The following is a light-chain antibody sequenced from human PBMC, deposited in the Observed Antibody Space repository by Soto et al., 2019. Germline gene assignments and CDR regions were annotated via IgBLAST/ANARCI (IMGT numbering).Light chain of an antibody. V-gene: IGLV2-14*01. J-gene: IGLJ1*01. Sequence: ALTQPASVSGSPGQSITISCTGTSSDVGVYNSVSWYQQHPGKAPKLMIYEVSNRPSGVSNRFSGSKSGNTASLTISGLQAEDEADYYCSSYTSSSTRVFGSATKLTVL. CDR2: EVS. CDR1: SSDVGVYNS. CDR3: SSYTSSSTRV.